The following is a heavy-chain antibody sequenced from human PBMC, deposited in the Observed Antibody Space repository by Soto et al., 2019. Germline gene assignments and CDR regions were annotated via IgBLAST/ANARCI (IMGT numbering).Heavy chain of an antibody. J-gene: IGHJ4*02. CDR2: IYYSGST. CDR3: ARVGSSGWVPED. CDR1: GGSISSGDYY. D-gene: IGHD3-22*01. Sequence: SKTLSLTCTVSGGSISSGDYYCSWIRQPPGKGLEWIGYIYYSGSTNYNPSLKSRVTISVDTSKNQFSLKLSSVTAADTAVEYCARVGSSGWVPEDLGRGTLVT. V-gene: IGHV4-61*08.